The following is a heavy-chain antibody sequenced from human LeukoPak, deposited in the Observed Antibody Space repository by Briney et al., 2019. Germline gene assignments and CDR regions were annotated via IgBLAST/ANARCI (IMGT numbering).Heavy chain of an antibody. J-gene: IGHJ4*02. CDR2: IYYSGST. D-gene: IGHD3-3*01. CDR1: GGSISSGDYY. V-gene: IGHV4-30-4*08. CDR3: ARGYDFWSGYYSYYFDY. Sequence: SQTLSLTCTVSGGSISSGDYYWSWIRQPPGKGLEWIGYIYYSGSTYYNPSLKSRVTISVDTSKSQFSLKLSSVTAADTAVYYCARGYDFWSGYYSYYFDYWGQGTLVTVSS.